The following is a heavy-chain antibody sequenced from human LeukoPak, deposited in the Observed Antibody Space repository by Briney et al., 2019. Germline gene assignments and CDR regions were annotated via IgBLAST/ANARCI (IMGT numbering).Heavy chain of an antibody. D-gene: IGHD6-19*01. Sequence: GGSLRLSCAASGFTFSSSDMHWVRQATGKGLEWVSAIGPTGDTYYPGSVKGRFTISRENARNSLYLQMNSLRAEDTAVYYRARTRGSYTSGWYTVDYWGQGTLVTVSS. J-gene: IGHJ4*02. CDR1: GFTFSSSD. CDR3: ARTRGSYTSGWYTVDY. CDR2: IGPTGDT. V-gene: IGHV3-13*01.